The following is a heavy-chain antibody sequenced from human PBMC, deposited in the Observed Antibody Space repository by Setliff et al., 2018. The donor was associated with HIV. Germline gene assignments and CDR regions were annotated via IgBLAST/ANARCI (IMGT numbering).Heavy chain of an antibody. CDR3: AKSFNSGPTNWNIDV. CDR1: GFTFSSYG. Sequence: GGSLRLSCAASGFTFSSYGMHWVRQAPGKGLEWVAFIRNDGSDKHYVDSVKGRFTISRDNSKNTLYLQMNSLRPEDRAVYFCAKSFNSGPTNWNIDVWGTGTTVTVSS. CDR2: IRNDGSDK. V-gene: IGHV3-30*02. J-gene: IGHJ6*03. D-gene: IGHD1-20*01.